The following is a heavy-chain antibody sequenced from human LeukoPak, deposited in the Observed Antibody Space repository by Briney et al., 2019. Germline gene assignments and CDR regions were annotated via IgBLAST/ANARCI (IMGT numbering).Heavy chain of an antibody. CDR2: ISGSGGST. Sequence: GGSLRLSCAASGFTFSSYGMSWVRQAPGKGLEWVSAISGSGGSTYYADSVKGRFTISRDNSKNTLYLQMNSLRAEDTAVYYCAKDIWADGAFDIWGQGTMVTVSS. J-gene: IGHJ3*02. D-gene: IGHD3-16*01. V-gene: IGHV3-23*01. CDR1: GFTFSSYG. CDR3: AKDIWADGAFDI.